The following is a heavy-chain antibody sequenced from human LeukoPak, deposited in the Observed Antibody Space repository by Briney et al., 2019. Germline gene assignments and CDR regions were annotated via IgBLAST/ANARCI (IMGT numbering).Heavy chain of an antibody. J-gene: IGHJ4*02. V-gene: IGHV4-59*01. D-gene: IGHD3-3*01. Sequence: PSETLSLTCTVSGGSISSYYWSWIRQPPGKGLEWIGYIYYSGSTNYNPSLKSRVTISVDTSKNQFSLKLSSVTAADTAVYYCARSQVDDFWSGYYGGFDYWGQGTLVTVSS. CDR3: ARSQVDDFWSGYYGGFDY. CDR2: IYYSGST. CDR1: GGSISSYY.